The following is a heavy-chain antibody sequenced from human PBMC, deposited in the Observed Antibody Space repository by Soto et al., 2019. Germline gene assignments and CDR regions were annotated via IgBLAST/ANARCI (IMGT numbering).Heavy chain of an antibody. D-gene: IGHD3-16*01. CDR1: GYSFTGHY. CDR3: AKSDGAEENDAFDI. CDR2: INPNSGGK. J-gene: IGHJ3*02. Sequence: QVRLVQSGPEVRKPGASVKISCEASGYSFTGHYLHWVRQAPGHGLEWMGWINPNSGGKNYAQKFQDWISITRDKALSTVYMDLSSLRAEETAMYYCAKSDGAEENDAFDIWGQGTMISVS. V-gene: IGHV1-2*04.